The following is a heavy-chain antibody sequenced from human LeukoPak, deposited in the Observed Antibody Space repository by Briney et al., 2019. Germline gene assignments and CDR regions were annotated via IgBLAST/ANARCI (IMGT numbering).Heavy chain of an antibody. D-gene: IGHD6-13*01. CDR2: INHSGST. Sequence: SETLSLTCTVSGGSISSSSYYWSWIRQPPGKGLEWIGEINHSGSTNYDPSLKSRVTISVDTSKNQFSLKLSSVPAADTAVYYCARGSGIAAAGTYYFDYWGQGTLVTVSS. J-gene: IGHJ4*02. CDR1: GGSISSSSYY. CDR3: ARGSGIAAAGTYYFDY. V-gene: IGHV4-39*07.